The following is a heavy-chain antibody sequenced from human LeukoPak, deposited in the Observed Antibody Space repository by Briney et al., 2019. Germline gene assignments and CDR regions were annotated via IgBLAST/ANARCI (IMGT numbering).Heavy chain of an antibody. CDR1: GYKLTNNW. CDR2: YYPGYSDA. D-gene: IGHD6-13*01. J-gene: IGHJ5*02. Sequence: PGESLKISCKISGYKLTNNWIGWVRQVPGKGLEWMGPYYPGYSDAKYSPSFQGQVTLSVDASISTAYLHLSGLRASDTAIYYCVRFALTSSLDHWGQGTLVTVSS. CDR3: VRFALTSSLDH. V-gene: IGHV5-51*01.